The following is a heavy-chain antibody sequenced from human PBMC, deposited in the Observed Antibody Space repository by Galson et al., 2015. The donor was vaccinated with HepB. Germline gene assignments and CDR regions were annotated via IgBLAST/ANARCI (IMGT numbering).Heavy chain of an antibody. CDR1: GFTFSSYA. V-gene: IGHV3-23*01. CDR2: ISGSGGST. Sequence: SLRLSCAASGFTFSSYAMGWVRQAPGKGLEWVSAISGSGGSTYYADSVKGRFTISRDNSKNTLYLQMNSLRAEDTAVYYCATVPLSRNQEDYWGQGTLVTVSS. D-gene: IGHD1-14*01. J-gene: IGHJ4*02. CDR3: ATVPLSRNQEDY.